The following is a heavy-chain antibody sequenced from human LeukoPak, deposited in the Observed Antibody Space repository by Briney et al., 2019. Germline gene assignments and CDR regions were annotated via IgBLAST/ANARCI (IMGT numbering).Heavy chain of an antibody. J-gene: IGHJ3*01. CDR3: AREKSPERKTWLQLGAFDV. V-gene: IGHV4-59*11. Sequence: SETLSLTCTVSGGSMSHHWSWIRQSPGKGLEWIGYISHTASTNYNPSLKSRVTLSIDTSKSQLSFQLTSVTAADTAVYYCAREKSPERKTWLQLGAFDVWGQGSVVTVSS. CDR1: GGSMSHH. CDR2: ISHTAST. D-gene: IGHD5-24*01.